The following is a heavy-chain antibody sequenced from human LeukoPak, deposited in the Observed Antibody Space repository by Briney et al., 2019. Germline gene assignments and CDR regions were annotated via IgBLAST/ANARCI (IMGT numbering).Heavy chain of an antibody. D-gene: IGHD3-22*01. J-gene: IGHJ3*02. V-gene: IGHV3-48*03. CDR3: ARAPGDSSGYYPYAFDI. Sequence: GGSLRLSCAASGFTFSSYEMNWVRQAPGKGLEWVSYISSSGSTIYYADSVKGRFTISRDNAKNSLYLQMNSLRAEDTAVYYCARAPGDSSGYYPYAFDIWGQGTMVTVSS. CDR2: ISSSGSTI. CDR1: GFTFSSYE.